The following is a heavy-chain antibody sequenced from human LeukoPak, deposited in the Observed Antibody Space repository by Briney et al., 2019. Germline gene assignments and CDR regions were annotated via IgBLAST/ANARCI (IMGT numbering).Heavy chain of an antibody. CDR1: GYTFTSCG. Sequence: GASVKVSCKASGYTFTSCGISWVRQAPGQGLEWMGWISAYNGNTNYAQKLQGRVTMTTDTSTSTAYMELRSLRSDDTAVYYCARGIAARPYYYYYMDVWGKGTTVTVSS. D-gene: IGHD6-6*01. CDR3: ARGIAARPYYYYYMDV. V-gene: IGHV1-18*01. CDR2: ISAYNGNT. J-gene: IGHJ6*03.